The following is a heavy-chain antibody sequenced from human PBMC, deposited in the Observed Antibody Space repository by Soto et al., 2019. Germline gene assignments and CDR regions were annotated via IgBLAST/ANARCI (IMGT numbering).Heavy chain of an antibody. CDR1: GGSFSGYY. V-gene: IGHV4-34*01. J-gene: IGHJ6*03. CDR2: INHSGST. D-gene: IGHD2-2*01. CDR3: ARGGGDIVVVPAAMSTGYYYYMDV. Sequence: SETLSLTCAVYGGSFSGYYWSWIRQPPGKGLECIGEINHSGSTNYNPSLKSRVTISVDTSKNQFSLKLSSVTAADTAVYYCARGGGDIVVVPAAMSTGYYYYMDVWGKGTTVTVSS.